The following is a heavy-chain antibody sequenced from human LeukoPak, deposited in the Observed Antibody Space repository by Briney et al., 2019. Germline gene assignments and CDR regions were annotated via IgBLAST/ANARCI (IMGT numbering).Heavy chain of an antibody. Sequence: GGSLRLSCAASGFTVSSNYMSWVRQAPGKGLEWVSVIYSGGSTYYADSVKGRFTISRDNSKNTLYLQMNSPRAEDTAVYHCARAGITMVRGRGAFDIWGQGTMVTVSS. V-gene: IGHV3-53*01. D-gene: IGHD3-10*01. CDR1: GFTVSSNY. J-gene: IGHJ3*02. CDR2: IYSGGST. CDR3: ARAGITMVRGRGAFDI.